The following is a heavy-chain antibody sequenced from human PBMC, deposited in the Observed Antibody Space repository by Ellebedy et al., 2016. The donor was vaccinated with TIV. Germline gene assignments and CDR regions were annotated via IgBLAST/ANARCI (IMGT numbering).Heavy chain of an antibody. CDR3: ARSIAMAGTPNDY. CDR1: GGSISSYY. V-gene: IGHV4-59*01. J-gene: IGHJ4*02. Sequence: MPSETLSLTCTVSGGSISSYYWSWIRQPPGKGLEWIGYIYYSGSTNYNPSLKSRVTISVDTSKNQFSLKLSSVTAADTAVYYCARSIAMAGTPNDYWGQGTLVTVSS. D-gene: IGHD6-19*01. CDR2: IYYSGST.